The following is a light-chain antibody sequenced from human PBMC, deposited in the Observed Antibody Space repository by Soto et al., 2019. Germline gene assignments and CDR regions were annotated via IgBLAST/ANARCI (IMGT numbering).Light chain of an antibody. Sequence: DIVLTQSPGTLSLSPGERATLSCRASQIISSTYLGWYQQKPGQAPRLLIYGASSRATGIPDRFSGSGSGTDFTLTISRLEPEDFALYSCQHYGTSLYTFGPGTKLEIK. CDR1: QIISSTY. CDR2: GAS. J-gene: IGKJ2*01. V-gene: IGKV3-20*01. CDR3: QHYGTSLYT.